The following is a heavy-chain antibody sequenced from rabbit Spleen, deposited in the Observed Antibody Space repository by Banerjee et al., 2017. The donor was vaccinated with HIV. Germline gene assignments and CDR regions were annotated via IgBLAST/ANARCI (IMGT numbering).Heavy chain of an antibody. CDR2: IVPIFGVT. Sequence: QLVESGGGLVQPGGSLKLSCKASGFDFSTYSMSWVRQAQGKGLKWNEYIVPIFGVTYYASWVNGRFTISSHNAQSTLYLQLNSLTAADTATYFCVREAGYGGYGDGNLWGPGTLVTVS. D-gene: IGHD6-1*01. V-gene: IGHV1S7*01. J-gene: IGHJ4*01. CDR1: GFDFSTYS. CDR3: VREAGYGGYGDGNL.